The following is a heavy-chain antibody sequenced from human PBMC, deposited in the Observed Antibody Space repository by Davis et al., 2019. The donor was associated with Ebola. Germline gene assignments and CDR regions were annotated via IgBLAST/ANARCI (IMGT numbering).Heavy chain of an antibody. D-gene: IGHD2-2*01. Sequence: PSETLSLTCTVSGGSISSYYWSWIRQPPGKGLEWIGYIYYSGSTNYNPSLKSRVTISVDTSKNQFSLKLSSVTAADTAVYYCARGGSTSSWFDPWGQGTLVTVSS. CDR3: ARGGSTSSWFDP. J-gene: IGHJ5*02. V-gene: IGHV4-59*12. CDR2: IYYSGST. CDR1: GGSISSYY.